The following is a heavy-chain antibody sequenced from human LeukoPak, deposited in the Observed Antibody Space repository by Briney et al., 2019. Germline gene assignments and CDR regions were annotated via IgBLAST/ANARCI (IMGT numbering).Heavy chain of an antibody. Sequence: SETLSLISAVYGGSFSGYYWSWIRQPPGKGLEWIGEINHSGSTNYNPSLKSRVTISVDTSKNQFSLKLSSVTAADTAVYYCARRQRTVRLDYYYYMDVWGKGTTVTVSS. CDR2: INHSGST. V-gene: IGHV4-34*01. J-gene: IGHJ6*03. D-gene: IGHD4-11*01. CDR3: ARRQRTVRLDYYYYMDV. CDR1: GGSFSGYY.